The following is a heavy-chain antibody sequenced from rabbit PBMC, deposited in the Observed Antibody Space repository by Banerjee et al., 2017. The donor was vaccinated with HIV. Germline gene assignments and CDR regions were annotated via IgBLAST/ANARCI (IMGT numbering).Heavy chain of an antibody. Sequence: QEQLVESGGGLVKPEGSLTLTCTASGFSFSNKYVMCWVRQAPGKGPEWIACIYTADGRTYYASWAKGRFTISKTSSTTVTLQMTSLTAADTATYFCARGVDGSGCYGLWGPGTLVTVS. V-gene: IGHV1S45*01. CDR2: IYTADGRT. J-gene: IGHJ4*01. CDR1: GFSFSNKYV. D-gene: IGHD1-1*01. CDR3: ARGVDGSGCYGL.